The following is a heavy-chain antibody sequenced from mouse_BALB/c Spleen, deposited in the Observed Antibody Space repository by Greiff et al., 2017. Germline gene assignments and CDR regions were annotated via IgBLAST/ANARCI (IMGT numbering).Heavy chain of an antibody. J-gene: IGHJ2*01. CDR2: ISNGGGST. CDR1: GFTFSSYT. V-gene: IGHV5-12-2*01. CDR3: ARGVLRSYYFDY. D-gene: IGHD1-1*01. Sequence: EVMLVESGGGLVQPGGSLKLSCAASGFTFSSYTMSWVRQTPEKRLEWVAYISNGGGSTYYPDTVKGRFTISRDNAKNTLYLQMSSLKSEDTAMYYCARGVLRSYYFDYWGQGTTLTVSS.